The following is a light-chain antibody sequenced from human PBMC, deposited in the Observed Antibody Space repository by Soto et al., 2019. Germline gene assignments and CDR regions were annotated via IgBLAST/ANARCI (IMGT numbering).Light chain of an antibody. V-gene: IGKV3-20*01. CDR2: GAS. J-gene: IGKJ1*01. Sequence: EIVLTQSPATLSLSPGERATLSCRASQSISSSYLTWYQQKPGQAPRLLMYGASSRATGIPDRFSGSGSGTDFTLTISRLEPEDFAVYYCQQYGGSPRTFGQGTKVESK. CDR1: QSISSSY. CDR3: QQYGGSPRT.